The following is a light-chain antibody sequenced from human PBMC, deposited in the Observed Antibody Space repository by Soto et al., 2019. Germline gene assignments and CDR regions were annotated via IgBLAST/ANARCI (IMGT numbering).Light chain of an antibody. J-gene: IGKJ2*01. V-gene: IGKV3-20*01. CDR1: QSVSGSY. CDR3: QQYGSSPVP. CDR2: GAS. Sequence: EIVLTQSPGTLSFSPGERATLSCRASQSVSGSYLAWYQQKPGQAPSLLIYGASSRATGIPDRFSGSGSGTDFTLTISRLEPEDFAVYYCQQYGSSPVPFGQGTKLEIK.